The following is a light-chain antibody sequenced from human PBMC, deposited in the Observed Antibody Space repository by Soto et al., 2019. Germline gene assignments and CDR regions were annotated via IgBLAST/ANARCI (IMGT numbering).Light chain of an antibody. CDR2: AAS. Sequence: DIQMTQSPSSLSASVGDRVTITCRASQSISTYLSWYQHTLGKAPKLLIYAASSLQSGVPSRFSGSGSGTEFTLTINSLHPEDFATYYCQQRSSTPLTSGGGTKVELK. CDR1: QSISTY. V-gene: IGKV1-39*01. J-gene: IGKJ4*01. CDR3: QQRSSTPLT.